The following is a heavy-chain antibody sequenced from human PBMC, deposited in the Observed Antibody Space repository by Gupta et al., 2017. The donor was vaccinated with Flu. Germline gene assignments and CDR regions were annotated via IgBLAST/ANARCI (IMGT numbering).Heavy chain of an antibody. Sequence: EGQLVESGGGLVKPGGSLRLSCAASGFTFSNAWMSWVRRVPGKGLEWVGRIRSNFDDGTTDYAAAVRGRFTISRDDSANKLYLQINSLKSEDAAVYYCTTDNTGYGSAPYFDKWGQGTLVTVSS. CDR1: GFTFSNAW. J-gene: IGHJ4*02. CDR2: IRSNFDDGTT. D-gene: IGHD5-12*01. V-gene: IGHV3-15*01. CDR3: TTDNTGYGSAPYFDK.